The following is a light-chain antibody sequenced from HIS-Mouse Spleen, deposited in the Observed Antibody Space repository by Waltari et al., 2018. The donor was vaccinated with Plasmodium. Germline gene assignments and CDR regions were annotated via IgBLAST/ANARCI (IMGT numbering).Light chain of an antibody. CDR3: QSADSSGTYWV. CDR1: ALPKQY. Sequence: SYELTQPPSVSVSPGQTARLTCSGDALPKQYAYWYQQKPGQAPVLVLYTDRERPSGIPERFSGSSSGTTVTLTISGVQAEDEADYYCQSADSSGTYWVFGGGTKLTVL. V-gene: IGLV3-25*03. J-gene: IGLJ3*02. CDR2: TDR.